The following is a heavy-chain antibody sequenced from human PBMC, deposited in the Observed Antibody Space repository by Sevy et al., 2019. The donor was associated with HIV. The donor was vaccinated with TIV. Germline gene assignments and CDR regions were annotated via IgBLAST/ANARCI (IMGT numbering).Heavy chain of an antibody. Sequence: GESLKISCKGSGYSFTSYWIGWVRQMPGKGLEWMGIIYPGDSDTRYSPSFQGQVTISADKSISTAYLQWGSLKASDTAMYDCAREDAVGYCGSTSCYSGDYWGQGTLVTVSS. V-gene: IGHV5-51*01. CDR1: GYSFTSYW. D-gene: IGHD2-2*02. CDR2: IYPGDSDT. CDR3: AREDAVGYCGSTSCYSGDY. J-gene: IGHJ4*02.